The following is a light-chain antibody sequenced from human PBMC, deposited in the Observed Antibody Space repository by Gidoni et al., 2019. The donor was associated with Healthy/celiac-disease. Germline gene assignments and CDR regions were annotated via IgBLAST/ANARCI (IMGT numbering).Light chain of an antibody. J-gene: IGKJ3*01. Sequence: IVMTQSPLSLPVTPGEPASISCRSSPRLLHSNGDNYLDWYLQKPGQSPQLLIYLGSNRASGVPDRFSGSGSGTDFTLKISRVEAEDVGVYYCMQALQTPLTFGPGTKVDIK. CDR3: MQALQTPLT. CDR2: LGS. V-gene: IGKV2-28*01. CDR1: PRLLHSNGDNY.